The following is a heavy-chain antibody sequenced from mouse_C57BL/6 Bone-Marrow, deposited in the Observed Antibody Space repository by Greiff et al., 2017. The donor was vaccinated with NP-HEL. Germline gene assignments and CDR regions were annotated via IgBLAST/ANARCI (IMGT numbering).Heavy chain of an antibody. Sequence: EVKLVESGGGLVKPGGSLKLSCAASGFTFSDYGMHWVRQAPEKGLEWVAYISSGSSTIYYADTVKGRFTISRDNAKNTLFLQMTSLRSEDTAMYYCARPDYDPYFDVWGTGTTVTVSS. V-gene: IGHV5-17*01. D-gene: IGHD2-4*01. J-gene: IGHJ1*03. CDR1: GFTFSDYG. CDR2: ISSGSSTI. CDR3: ARPDYDPYFDV.